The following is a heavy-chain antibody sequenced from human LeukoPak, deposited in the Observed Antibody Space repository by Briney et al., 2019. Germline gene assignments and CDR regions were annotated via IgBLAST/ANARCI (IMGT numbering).Heavy chain of an antibody. J-gene: IGHJ4*02. CDR1: GGTFSSYA. CDR2: IIPIFGTA. V-gene: IGHV1-69*05. CDR3: ARGSAIFGVVILDY. Sequence: SVKVSCKASGGTFSSYAISWVRQAPGQGLEWMGRIIPIFGTANYAQKFQGRVTITTDESTSTAYMELSSLRSEDTAVYYCARGSAIFGVVILDYWRQGTLVTVSS. D-gene: IGHD3-3*01.